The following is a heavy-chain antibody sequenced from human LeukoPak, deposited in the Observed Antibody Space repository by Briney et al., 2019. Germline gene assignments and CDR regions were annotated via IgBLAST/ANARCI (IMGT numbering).Heavy chain of an antibody. J-gene: IGHJ6*02. CDR1: GGSLSSYF. Sequence: PSETLSLTCSVSGGSLSSYFWSWIRQPPGKGLEWVGYIHSSGSTDYKPSLKSRVTISVDTSKNQFSLKLSSVTAADTAVYYCARDGVTWIQLYGEYYYYGMDVWGQGTTVTVSS. V-gene: IGHV4-4*08. CDR3: ARDGVTWIQLYGEYYYYGMDV. D-gene: IGHD5-18*01. CDR2: IHSSGST.